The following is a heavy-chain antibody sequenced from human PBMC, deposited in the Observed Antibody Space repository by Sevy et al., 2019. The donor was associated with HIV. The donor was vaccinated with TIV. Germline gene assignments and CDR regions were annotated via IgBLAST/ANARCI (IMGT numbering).Heavy chain of an antibody. V-gene: IGHV3-30*02. CDR1: GFTFSSYG. D-gene: IGHD5-18*01. CDR3: AKEYSYGYWIDY. CDR2: IRYDGGNK. Sequence: GGSLRLSCAASGFTFSSYGMHWVRQAPGKGLEWGAFIRYDGGNKYYADSVKGRFTISRDNSKNTLYMQMNSLRAEDTAVYYCAKEYSYGYWIDYWGQGSLVTVSS. J-gene: IGHJ4*02.